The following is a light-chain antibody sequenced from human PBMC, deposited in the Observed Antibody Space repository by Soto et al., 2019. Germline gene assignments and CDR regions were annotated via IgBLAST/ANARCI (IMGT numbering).Light chain of an antibody. CDR1: QNVNRW. Sequence: DIQMTQSPSTLSASVGDRVTITCRASQNVNRWLAWYQQKPGKAPNLLIYEASSLENGVPSRFGGSGSGTEFTLTIRSLQPDDFATYYCHQYNSYSWTFGQGTQVEIK. J-gene: IGKJ1*01. CDR3: HQYNSYSWT. CDR2: EAS. V-gene: IGKV1-5*03.